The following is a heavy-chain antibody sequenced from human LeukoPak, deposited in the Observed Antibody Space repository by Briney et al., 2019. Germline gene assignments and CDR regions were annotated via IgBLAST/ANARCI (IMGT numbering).Heavy chain of an antibody. D-gene: IGHD2-2*01. CDR1: GFTFSSYV. V-gene: IGHV3-30-3*01. CDR2: ISYDGSNK. J-gene: IGHJ4*02. Sequence: GGSLRLSCVASGFTFSSYVIHWVRQAPGKGLEWVAIISYDGSNKCYADSVKGRFTISRDNSKNTLYLQMSSLRAEDTAVYYCARGPCSSTSCYGGYYFDYWGQGTLVTVSS. CDR3: ARGPCSSTSCYGGYYFDY.